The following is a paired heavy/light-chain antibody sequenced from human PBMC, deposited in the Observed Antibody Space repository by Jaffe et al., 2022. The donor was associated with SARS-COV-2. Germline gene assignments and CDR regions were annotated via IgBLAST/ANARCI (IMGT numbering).Light chain of an antibody. V-gene: IGKV3-20*01. J-gene: IGKJ2*01. CDR1: QSISSSH. CDR2: VAS. CDR3: QHYGSSPYT. Sequence: EIVLTQSPGTLSLSPGERATLSCRASQSISSSHLAWYQRKPGQAPRLLIHVASSRAAGIPDRFSGGGSGTDFTLTISRLEPEDFAVYYCQHYGSSPYTFGQGTKLEIK.
Heavy chain of an antibody. CDR3: ARGSITWDY. J-gene: IGHJ4*02. Sequence: QVQLVESGGGLVKPGGSLRLSCAASGFIFGDYYMSWIRQAPGKGLEWISYISGSATTIYYADSMKGRFTISRDNAKNSLDLQMNSLRAEDTAVYYCARGSITWDYWGQGTLVTVSS. D-gene: IGHD1-20*01. CDR2: ISGSATTI. V-gene: IGHV3-11*01. CDR1: GFIFGDYY.